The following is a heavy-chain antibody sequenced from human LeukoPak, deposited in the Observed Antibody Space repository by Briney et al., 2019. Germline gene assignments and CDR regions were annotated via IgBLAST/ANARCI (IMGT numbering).Heavy chain of an antibody. CDR3: AKDLLGSSAPRYYYYYGMDV. V-gene: IGHV3-23*01. CDR1: GFTFSSYA. J-gene: IGHJ6*02. CDR2: ISGSGGST. Sequence: GVSLRLSCAASGFTFSSYAMSWVRQAPGKGLEWVSAISGSGGSTYYADSVKGRFTISRDNSKNTLYLQMNSLRAEDTAVYYCAKDLLGSSAPRYYYYYGMDVWGQGTRSPSP. D-gene: IGHD6-19*01.